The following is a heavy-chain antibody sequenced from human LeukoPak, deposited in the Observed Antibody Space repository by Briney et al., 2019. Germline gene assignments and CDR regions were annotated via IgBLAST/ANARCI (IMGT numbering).Heavy chain of an antibody. CDR3: ARYGSGTSYITNYFDY. V-gene: IGHV3-48*02. J-gene: IGHJ4*02. CDR1: GFTFSSYS. Sequence: GGSLRLSCAASGFTFSSYSMNWVRHARARGREWVSYISSDSRTIYYADSVKGRFTISRDNPKHSLYLQMQRLRDEDSAVYYCARYGSGTSYITNYFDYWGQGTLVTVSS. CDR2: ISSDSRTI. D-gene: IGHD3-10*01.